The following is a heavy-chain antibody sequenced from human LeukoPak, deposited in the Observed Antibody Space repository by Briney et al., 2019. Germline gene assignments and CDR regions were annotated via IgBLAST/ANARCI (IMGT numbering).Heavy chain of an antibody. Sequence: PGGSLRLSCAASGFTFNNAWMTWVRQDPGKGLEWVGRIKSQIDGGTTDYAAPVKGRFTISRDDPRNTLFLQMNSLKSEDTAVYYCTTSTMTHDAFDIWGQGTMVTVSS. CDR2: IKSQIDGGTT. CDR1: GFTFNNAW. V-gene: IGHV3-15*01. J-gene: IGHJ3*02. CDR3: TTSTMTHDAFDI. D-gene: IGHD4-17*01.